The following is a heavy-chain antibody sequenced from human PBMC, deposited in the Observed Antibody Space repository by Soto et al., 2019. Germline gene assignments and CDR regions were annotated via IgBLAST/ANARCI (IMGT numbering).Heavy chain of an antibody. D-gene: IGHD2-15*01. V-gene: IGHV3-48*02. CDR2: ISTTSFTI. Sequence: GGSLTLSCAASGFSFSTYDMDWVRQAPGKAPEWIAHISTTSFTIYYADSVKGRFTISRDNARNSLYLEMKSLRDEDTAVYYCARDRCFDGSCYSASDSWGQGILVTVSS. CDR3: ARDRCFDGSCYSASDS. CDR1: GFSFSTYD. J-gene: IGHJ5*01.